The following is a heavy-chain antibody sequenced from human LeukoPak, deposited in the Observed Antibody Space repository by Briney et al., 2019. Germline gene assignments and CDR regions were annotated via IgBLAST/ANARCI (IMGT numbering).Heavy chain of an antibody. V-gene: IGHV4-61*02. CDR3: ARDLGYSNSYFDY. J-gene: IGHJ4*02. D-gene: IGHD4-11*01. CDR2: IYTSGST. Sequence: PSETLTLTCTVSGGSISSGSYYWSWIRQPAGKGLEWIGRIYTSGSTNYNPSPKSRVTISVDTSKNQFSLKLSSVTAADTAVYYCARDLGYSNSYFDYWGQGTLVTVSS. CDR1: GGSISSGSYY.